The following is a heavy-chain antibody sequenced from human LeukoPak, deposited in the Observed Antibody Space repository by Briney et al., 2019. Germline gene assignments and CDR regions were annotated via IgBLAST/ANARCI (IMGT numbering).Heavy chain of an antibody. CDR1: GGSISSGDYY. CDR3: AREAVVVPAAVDY. J-gene: IGHJ4*02. V-gene: IGHV4-30-4*08. Sequence: PSQTLSLTCTVSGGSISSGDYYWSWIRQPPGKGLEWIGYIYYSGSTYYHPSLKSRVTISVDTSKNQFSLKLSSVTAADTAVYYCAREAVVVPAAVDYWGQGTLVTVSS. CDR2: IYYSGST. D-gene: IGHD2-2*01.